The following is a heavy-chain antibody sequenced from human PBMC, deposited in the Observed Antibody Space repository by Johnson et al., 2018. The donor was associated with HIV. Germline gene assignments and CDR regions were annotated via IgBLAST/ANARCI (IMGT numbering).Heavy chain of an antibody. CDR2: IKQDGSEE. J-gene: IGHJ3*02. D-gene: IGHD2-21*01. CDR1: VFTFSSYW. V-gene: IGHV3-7*02. Sequence: VQLVESGGGLVRPGGSLRLSCAASVFTFSSYWMNWVRQAPGKGLEWVANIKQDGSEEYYVDSVKGRFTISRDNAKNSLYLQINSLRAEDTAVYYCAKSDVVVISEGAFDIWGQGTMVTVSS. CDR3: AKSDVVVISEGAFDI.